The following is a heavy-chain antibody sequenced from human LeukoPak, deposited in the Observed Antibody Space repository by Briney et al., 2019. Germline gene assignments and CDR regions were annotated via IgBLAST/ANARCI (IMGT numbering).Heavy chain of an antibody. D-gene: IGHD1-26*01. CDR1: GFTFDDYA. Sequence: GGSLRLSCAASGFTFDDYAMHWVRQAPGKVLEWVSGISWNSGSIGYADSVKGRFTISRDNAKNSLYLQMNSLRAEDMALYYCAKDKWELLEGSYFDYWGQGTLVTVSS. J-gene: IGHJ4*02. CDR3: AKDKWELLEGSYFDY. CDR2: ISWNSGSI. V-gene: IGHV3-9*03.